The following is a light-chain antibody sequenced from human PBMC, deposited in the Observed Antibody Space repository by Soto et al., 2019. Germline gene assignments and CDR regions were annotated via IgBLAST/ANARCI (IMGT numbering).Light chain of an antibody. CDR1: QSISTY. CDR3: QQSYMDPIT. J-gene: IGKJ5*01. V-gene: IGKV1-39*01. Sequence: EIQMTQSPSSLSAKVGNRVTITCRASQSISTYLNWYQKKPGKAPNLLIYDASRLQSGVPSRFSGSGGGTDFTLSISSVQPEDFATYFCQQSYMDPITFGQGTLLEVK. CDR2: DAS.